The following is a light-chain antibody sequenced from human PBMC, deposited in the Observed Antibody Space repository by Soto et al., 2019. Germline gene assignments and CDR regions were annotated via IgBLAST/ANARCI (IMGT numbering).Light chain of an antibody. CDR2: DAS. Sequence: AIQLTQSPSSLSASVGDRVTITCRASQDISSLFAWYQQRPGNPPKLLIYDASSLESGVPSRFSGSGSGTDFTLTISSLEPEDFAVYYCQQRSNWPLTFGGGTKVDIK. CDR3: QQRSNWPLT. CDR1: QDISSL. V-gene: IGKV1-13*02. J-gene: IGKJ4*01.